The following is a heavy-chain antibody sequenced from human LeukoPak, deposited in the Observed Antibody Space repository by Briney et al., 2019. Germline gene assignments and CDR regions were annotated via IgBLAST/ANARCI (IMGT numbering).Heavy chain of an antibody. CDR1: GYSFTSYW. CDR2: IYPGDSDT. V-gene: IGHV5-51*01. J-gene: IGHJ3*02. D-gene: IGHD3-3*01. CDR3: ASRRFLEEHAFDI. Sequence: GESLKISCKGSGYSFTSYWIGWVRQMPGKGLEWMGIIYPGDSDTGYSPSFQGQVTISADKSISTAYLQWSSLKASDTAMYYCASRRFLEEHAFDIWGQGTMVTVSS.